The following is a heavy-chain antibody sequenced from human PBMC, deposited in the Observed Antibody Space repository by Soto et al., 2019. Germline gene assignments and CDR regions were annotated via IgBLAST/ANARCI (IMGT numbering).Heavy chain of an antibody. J-gene: IGHJ5*02. V-gene: IGHV6-1*01. Sequence: SQTLSLTCAISGDSVSSNSAAWNWIRQSPSRGLEWLGRTYYRSKWYNDYAVSVKSRITINPDTSKNQFSLQLNSVTPEDTAVYYCARGSPLGLEKRGFNWFDPWGPGILVTVSS. CDR3: ARGSPLGLEKRGFNWFDP. D-gene: IGHD1-1*01. CDR2: TYYRSKWYN. CDR1: GDSVSSNSAA.